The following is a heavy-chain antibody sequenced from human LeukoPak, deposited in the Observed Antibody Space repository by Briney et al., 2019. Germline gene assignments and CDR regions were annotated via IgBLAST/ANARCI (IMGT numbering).Heavy chain of an antibody. Sequence: PGGSLRLSCAASGFTLSDYDMSWIRQAPGQGLEWVSYISSGSSYTNHADSVKGRFTISRDNDKNSLYVQMNSLRDEDTAVYYCASQADSAYGDYNWGQGTLVTVSS. CDR2: ISSGSSYT. D-gene: IGHD4-17*01. CDR3: ASQADSAYGDYN. J-gene: IGHJ4*02. CDR1: GFTLSDYD. V-gene: IGHV3-11*06.